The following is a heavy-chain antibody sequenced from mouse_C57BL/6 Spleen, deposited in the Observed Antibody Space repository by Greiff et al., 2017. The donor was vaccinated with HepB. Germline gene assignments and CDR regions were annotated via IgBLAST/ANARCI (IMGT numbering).Heavy chain of an antibody. V-gene: IGHV1-82*01. J-gene: IGHJ4*01. Sequence: VQLQQSGPELVKPGASVKISCKASGYAFSSSWMNWVKQRPGKGLEWIGRIYPGDGDTNYNGKFKGKATLTADKSSSTAYMQLSSLTSEDSAVYFCARSHYEMDYWGQGTSVTVSS. CDR2: IYPGDGDT. D-gene: IGHD2-4*01. CDR3: ARSHYEMDY. CDR1: GYAFSSSW.